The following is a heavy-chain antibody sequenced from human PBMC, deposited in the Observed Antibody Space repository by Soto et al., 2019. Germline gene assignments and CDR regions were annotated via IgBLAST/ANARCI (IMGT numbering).Heavy chain of an antibody. CDR1: AFTLTDYY. V-gene: IGHV3-11*01. CDR3: ARIGDCGGDCYAFDI. Sequence: GGSLRLSCEASAFTLTDYYMSWSRQAPGKGLEWLSYISNSGNTIYYADSVKGRFTISRDSAKNSLFLQMNSLRAEDTAVYYCARIGDCGGDCYAFDIWGQGTMVTVSS. J-gene: IGHJ3*02. CDR2: ISNSGNTI. D-gene: IGHD2-21*02.